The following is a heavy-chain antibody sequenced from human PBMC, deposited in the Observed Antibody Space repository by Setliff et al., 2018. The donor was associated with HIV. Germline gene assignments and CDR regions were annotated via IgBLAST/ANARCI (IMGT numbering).Heavy chain of an antibody. CDR1: GGSISSSSYY. J-gene: IGHJ4*02. Sequence: PSETLSLTCTVSGGSISSSSYYWGWIRQSPGKGLEWIGSMYYGGSTFHNPSLKSRVTISEDTSKNQVSLKLSSMTAADTAIYYCARGLYYDSKSLDYWGQGTLVTVSS. V-gene: IGHV4-39*07. CDR2: MYYGGST. D-gene: IGHD3-22*01. CDR3: ARGLYYDSKSLDY.